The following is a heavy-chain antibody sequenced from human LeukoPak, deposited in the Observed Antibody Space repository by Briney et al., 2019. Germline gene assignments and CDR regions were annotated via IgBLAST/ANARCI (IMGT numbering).Heavy chain of an antibody. Sequence: GGSLRLSCAASGFTFSSYAMSWVRQAPGKGLEWVANIKQDGSEKYYVDSVKGRFTISRDNAKNSLYLQMNSLRAEDTAVYYCARESWLSPPWFDPWGQGTLVTVSS. CDR3: ARESWLSPPWFDP. CDR1: GFTFSSYA. D-gene: IGHD3-22*01. CDR2: IKQDGSEK. V-gene: IGHV3-7*01. J-gene: IGHJ5*02.